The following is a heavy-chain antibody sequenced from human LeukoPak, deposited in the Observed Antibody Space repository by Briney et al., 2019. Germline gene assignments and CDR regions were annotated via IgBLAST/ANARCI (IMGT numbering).Heavy chain of an antibody. CDR1: GFTFSTYG. Sequence: GGSLRLSCAASGFTFSTYGMHWVRQAPGKGLEWVAFIRYDGSNKYYADSVKGRFTISRDNSRNALYLQMNSLRAEDTAVYYCAKDYYYDSSGPRGVRYFDYWGQGTLVTVSS. J-gene: IGHJ4*02. D-gene: IGHD3-22*01. V-gene: IGHV3-30*02. CDR3: AKDYYYDSSGPRGVRYFDY. CDR2: IRYDGSNK.